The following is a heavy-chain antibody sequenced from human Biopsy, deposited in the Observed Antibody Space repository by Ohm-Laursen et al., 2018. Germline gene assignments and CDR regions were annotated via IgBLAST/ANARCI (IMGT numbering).Heavy chain of an antibody. CDR3: ARHPTGFWFDP. CDR2: IFYSGIT. CDR1: GGSVSSNVAY. V-gene: IGHV4-39*01. Sequence: SETLSLTCTVSGGSVSSNVAYWAWIRQPPGKGLESIGSIFYSGITYYNPSLQSRVTMSEDTSKNLFSLNLTSATAADSAVYYCARHPTGFWFDPWGQGTLVIVSS. J-gene: IGHJ5*02.